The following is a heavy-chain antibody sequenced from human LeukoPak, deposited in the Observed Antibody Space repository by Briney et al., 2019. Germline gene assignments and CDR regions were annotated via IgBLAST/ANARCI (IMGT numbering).Heavy chain of an antibody. Sequence: PGGSLRLSCAASGFTFSSYAMNWVRQAPGKGLEWVSSISSSSSYIYYADSVKGRFTISRDNAKNSLYLQMNSLRAEDTAVYYCARDRLIDKYNWFDPWGQGTLVTVSS. CDR3: ARDRLIDKYNWFDP. J-gene: IGHJ5*02. CDR1: GFTFSSYA. V-gene: IGHV3-21*01. D-gene: IGHD3-22*01. CDR2: ISSSSSYI.